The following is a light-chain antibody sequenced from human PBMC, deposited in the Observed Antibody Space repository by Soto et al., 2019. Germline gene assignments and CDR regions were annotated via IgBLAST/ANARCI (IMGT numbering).Light chain of an antibody. CDR1: QSVSSN. V-gene: IGKV3D-15*01. Sequence: EVLMTQSPATLSLSPGERATLSCRASQSVSSNSAWYQQRRGQAPRLLIYGASSRATGIPARFSGSGSGTEFTLTISSLQSEDFAVYYCQQYDNWPPLTFGGGTKVEIK. J-gene: IGKJ4*01. CDR3: QQYDNWPPLT. CDR2: GAS.